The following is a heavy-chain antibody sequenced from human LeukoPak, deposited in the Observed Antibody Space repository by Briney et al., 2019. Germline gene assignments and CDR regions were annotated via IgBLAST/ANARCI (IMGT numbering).Heavy chain of an antibody. CDR2: ISAYNGNT. CDR1: GGTFSSYG. CDR3: ARDWVPAAISGRYNWFDP. Sequence: ASVKVSCKASGGTFSSYGISWVRQAPGQGLEWMGWISAYNGNTNYAQKLQGRVTMTTDTSTSTAYMELRSLRSDDTAVYYCARDWVPAAISGRYNWFDPWGQGTLVTVSS. J-gene: IGHJ5*02. D-gene: IGHD2-2*01. V-gene: IGHV1-18*01.